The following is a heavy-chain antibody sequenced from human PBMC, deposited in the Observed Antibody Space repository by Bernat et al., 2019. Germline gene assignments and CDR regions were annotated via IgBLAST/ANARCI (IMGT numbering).Heavy chain of an antibody. CDR1: GFTFSNYA. J-gene: IGHJ4*02. V-gene: IGHV3-23*04. CDR2: ITGSGGST. CDR3: AKDRSSGWTYFDY. Sequence: EVQLVESGGGLVQPGGSLRLSCVASGFTFSNYAMSWVRQAPGKGLECVSGITGSGGSTYYADSVKGRFTISSDNSKSTLYLQMNSLRADDTAVYYCAKDRSSGWTYFDYWGQRTLVTVSA. D-gene: IGHD6-19*01.